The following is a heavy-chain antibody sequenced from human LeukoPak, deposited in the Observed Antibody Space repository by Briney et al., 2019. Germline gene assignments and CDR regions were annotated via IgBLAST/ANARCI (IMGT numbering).Heavy chain of an antibody. V-gene: IGHV3-23*01. CDR3: ARFTMVRGSDY. CDR1: GFSFSDYA. CDR2: VSGSGDST. J-gene: IGHJ4*02. D-gene: IGHD3-10*01. Sequence: GGSLRLSCAASGFSFSDYAMSWVRQAPGKGLEWVSSVSGSGDSTHYTDSVKGRFTVSRDNAKNSLYLQMNSLRAEDTAVYYCARFTMVRGSDYWGQGTLVTVSS.